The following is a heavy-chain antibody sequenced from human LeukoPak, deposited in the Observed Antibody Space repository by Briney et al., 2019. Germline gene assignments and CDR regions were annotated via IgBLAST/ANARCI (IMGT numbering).Heavy chain of an antibody. J-gene: IGHJ4*02. Sequence: SETLSLTCAVYGGSFSGYYWSWIRQPPGKGLDWIGEINHSGITKYNPSLKSRVTISVDTSKNQFSLKLSSATAADTAVYYCARGLSLAGETLGYWGQGTLVTVSS. D-gene: IGHD6-19*01. V-gene: IGHV4-34*01. CDR3: ARGLSLAGETLGY. CDR1: GGSFSGYY. CDR2: INHSGIT.